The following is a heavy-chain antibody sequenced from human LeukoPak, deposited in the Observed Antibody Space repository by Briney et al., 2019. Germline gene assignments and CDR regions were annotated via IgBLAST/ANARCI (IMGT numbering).Heavy chain of an antibody. CDR2: IIPILGIA. CDR3: ARDISPYYGSGSFDY. Sequence: ASVKVSCKASGGTFSSYAISWVRQAPGQGLEWMGRIIPILGIANYAQKFQGRVTITADKSTSTAYMELSSLRSEDTAVYYCARDISPYYGSGSFDYWGQGTLVTVSS. J-gene: IGHJ4*02. V-gene: IGHV1-69*04. D-gene: IGHD3-10*01. CDR1: GGTFSSYA.